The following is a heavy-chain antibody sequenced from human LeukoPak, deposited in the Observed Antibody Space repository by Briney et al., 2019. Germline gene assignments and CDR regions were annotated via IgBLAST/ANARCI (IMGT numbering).Heavy chain of an antibody. D-gene: IGHD2-2*01. CDR3: AREDIVVVPAAINLYYYYYYMDV. J-gene: IGHJ6*03. CDR1: GGSISSYY. CDR2: IYTSGST. Sequence: LETLSLTCTVSGGSISSYYWSWIRQPPGKGLEWIGRIYTSGSTNYNPSLKSRVTISVDTSKNQFSLKLSSVTAADTAVYYCAREDIVVVPAAINLYYYYYYMDVWGKGTTVTVSS. V-gene: IGHV4-4*08.